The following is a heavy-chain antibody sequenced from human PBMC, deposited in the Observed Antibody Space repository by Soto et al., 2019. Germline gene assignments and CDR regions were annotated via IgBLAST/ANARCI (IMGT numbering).Heavy chain of an antibody. Sequence: GASVKVSCKASGGTFSSYAISWVRQAPGQGLEWMGGIIPIFGTANYAQKFQGRVTITADESTSTAYMELSSLRSEDTAVYYCARSVYYYDSSGPLSNWGQGTLVTVSS. CDR1: GGTFSSYA. J-gene: IGHJ4*02. CDR3: ARSVYYYDSSGPLSN. D-gene: IGHD3-22*01. CDR2: IIPIFGTA. V-gene: IGHV1-69*13.